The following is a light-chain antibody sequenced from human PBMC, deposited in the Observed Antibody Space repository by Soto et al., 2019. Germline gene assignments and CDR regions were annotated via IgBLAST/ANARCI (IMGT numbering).Light chain of an antibody. CDR2: DDM. Sequence: SYELTQPPSVSVAPGQTATLTGGGNNIGNKNVHWFQQRPGQAPLLVVYDDMDRPSGIPERFSGSNSGNTATLTISRVEAGDEADYYCQVWDSRSDHVVFGGGTQLTVL. CDR3: QVWDSRSDHVV. J-gene: IGLJ3*02. CDR1: NIGNKN. V-gene: IGLV3-21*02.